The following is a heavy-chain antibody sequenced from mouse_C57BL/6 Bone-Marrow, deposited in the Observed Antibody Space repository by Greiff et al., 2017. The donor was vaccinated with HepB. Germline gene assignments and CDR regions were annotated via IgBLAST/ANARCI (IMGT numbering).Heavy chain of an antibody. CDR1: GYTFTDYE. CDR3: TRTAY. V-gene: IGHV1-15*01. Sequence: VQLVESGAELVRPGASVTLSCKASGYTFTDYEMHWVKQTPVHGLEWIGAIYPETGGTAYNQKFKGKAILTADKSSSTAYMELRSLTSEDSAVYYCTRTAYWGQGTLVTVSA. J-gene: IGHJ3*01. CDR2: IYPETGGT.